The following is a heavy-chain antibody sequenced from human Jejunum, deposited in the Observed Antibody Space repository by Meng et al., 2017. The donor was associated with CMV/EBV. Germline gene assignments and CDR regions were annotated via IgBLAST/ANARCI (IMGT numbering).Heavy chain of an antibody. Sequence: ASGFTVSDNYMRWVRQAPGKGLEWVTSLYSGGATYYTHSVVGRFTVSRDTSKNTLYLQMNNLRTDDSAIYYCARDGGTTVATYIDFWGQGSLVTVSS. CDR3: ARDGGTTVATYIDF. CDR1: GFTVSDNY. J-gene: IGHJ4*02. CDR2: LYSGGAT. V-gene: IGHV3-53*05. D-gene: IGHD4-23*01.